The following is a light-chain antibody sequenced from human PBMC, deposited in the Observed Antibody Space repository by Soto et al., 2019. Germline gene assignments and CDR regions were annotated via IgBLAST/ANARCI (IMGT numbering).Light chain of an antibody. CDR3: QSYDGTLSGSYV. CDR1: SSNIGAGYD. CDR2: GTT. Sequence: QSALTQPASVSGSPGQPITISCTGSSSNIGAGYDVHWYQQLPGTAPKLIIYGTTNRPSGVPDRFSGSKSGTSASLAITGLQAEDEADYYCQSYDGTLSGSYVFGIGTKLTVL. V-gene: IGLV1-40*01. J-gene: IGLJ1*01.